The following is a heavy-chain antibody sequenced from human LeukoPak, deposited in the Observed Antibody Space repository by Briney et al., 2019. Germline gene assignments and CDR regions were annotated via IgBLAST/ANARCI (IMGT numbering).Heavy chain of an antibody. Sequence: GGSLRLSCAASGFTFSSYAMHWVRQAPGKGLEWVAVISYDGSNKYYADSVKGRFTISRDNSKNTLYLQMNSLRAEDTAVYYCAKVVPATWGQGTLVTVSS. J-gene: IGHJ5*02. V-gene: IGHV3-30-3*01. CDR2: ISYDGSNK. CDR3: AKVVPAT. CDR1: GFTFSSYA. D-gene: IGHD2-2*01.